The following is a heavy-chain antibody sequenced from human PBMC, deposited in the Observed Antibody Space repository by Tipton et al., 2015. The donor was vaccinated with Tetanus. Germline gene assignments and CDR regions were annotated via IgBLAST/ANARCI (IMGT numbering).Heavy chain of an antibody. D-gene: IGHD2-8*01. CDR3: AKRVAPVWAWSVDL. J-gene: IGHJ2*01. CDR1: GFTFSSYA. CDR2: ISYDGSHK. Sequence: SLRLSCAASGFTFSSYAMHWVRQAPGKGLEWVAGISYDGSHKYYADSVKGRFSISRDNSKNTLYLQMNSLRTEDTALYYCAKRVAPVWAWSVDLWGRGPPVTVSS. V-gene: IGHV3-30*04.